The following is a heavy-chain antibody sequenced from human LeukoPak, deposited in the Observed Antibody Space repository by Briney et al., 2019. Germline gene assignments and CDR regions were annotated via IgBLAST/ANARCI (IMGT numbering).Heavy chain of an antibody. CDR1: GFTFSDYY. CDR3: ARDPPQCSSYYDFWSGYLGY. CDR2: IRSSGSTI. Sequence: GGSLRLSCAASGFTFSDYYMSWIRQAPGKGLEWVSYIRSSGSTIYYADSVKGRFTISRDNAKNSLYLQMNSLRAEDTAVYYCARDPPQCSSYYDFWSGYLGYWGQGTLVTVSS. J-gene: IGHJ4*02. V-gene: IGHV3-11*01. D-gene: IGHD3-3*01.